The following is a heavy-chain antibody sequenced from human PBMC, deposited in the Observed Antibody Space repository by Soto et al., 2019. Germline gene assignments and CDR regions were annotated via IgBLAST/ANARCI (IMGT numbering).Heavy chain of an antibody. CDR2: INPNSGGT. V-gene: IGHV1-2*02. J-gene: IGHJ4*02. CDR3: ARALLRPHYYDSSGTLNY. Sequence: ASVKVSCKASGYTLTGYYMHWVRQAPGQGLEWMGWINPNSGGTNYAQKFQGRVTMTRDTSISTAYMELSRLRSDDTAVYYCARALLRPHYYDSSGTLNYWGQGTLVTVSS. CDR1: GYTLTGYY. D-gene: IGHD3-22*01.